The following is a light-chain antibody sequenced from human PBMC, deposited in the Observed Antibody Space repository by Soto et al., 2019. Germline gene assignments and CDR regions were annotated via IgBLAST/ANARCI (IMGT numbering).Light chain of an antibody. CDR2: RAS. CDR3: QHNNGYSET. Sequence: DIPMTQSPSTLSGPVGSTVTIPCRASQTISSWLAWYQQKPGQAPKLLIYRASTLKSGVPARFSGSGSGTEFTLTISSLQPDDFATYYCQHNNGYSETFGQGTKVDIK. J-gene: IGKJ1*01. CDR1: QTISSW. V-gene: IGKV1-5*03.